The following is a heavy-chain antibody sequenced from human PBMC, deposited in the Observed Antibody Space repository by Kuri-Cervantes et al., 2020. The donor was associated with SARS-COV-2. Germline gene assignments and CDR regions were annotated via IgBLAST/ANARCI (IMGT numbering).Heavy chain of an antibody. V-gene: IGHV4-31*03. Sequence: SETLSLTCTVSGGSISSGGYYWSWIRQHPGKGLEWIGYIYYSGSTYYNPSLKSRVTISVDTFKNQFSLKLSSVTAADTAVYYCARGAPDYCSSTSCYMDLGWYFDLWGRGTLVTVSS. CDR3: ARGAPDYCSSTSCYMDLGWYFDL. CDR1: GGSISSGGYY. D-gene: IGHD2-2*02. CDR2: IYYSGST. J-gene: IGHJ2*01.